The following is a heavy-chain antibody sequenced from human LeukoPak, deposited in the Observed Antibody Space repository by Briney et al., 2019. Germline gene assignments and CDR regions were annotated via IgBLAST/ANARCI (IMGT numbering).Heavy chain of an antibody. CDR1: GGSIISYC. CDR2: IYYSGST. D-gene: IGHD5-24*01. Sequence: SETLSLTCTVSGGSIISYCWSWIRQPPGKGLEWIGYIYYSGSTNYNPSLKSRVTISVDTSKNQFSLKLSSVTAADTAVYYCARGGGMGHYYYYMDVWGKGTTATISS. V-gene: IGHV4-59*01. CDR3: ARGGGMGHYYYYMDV. J-gene: IGHJ6*03.